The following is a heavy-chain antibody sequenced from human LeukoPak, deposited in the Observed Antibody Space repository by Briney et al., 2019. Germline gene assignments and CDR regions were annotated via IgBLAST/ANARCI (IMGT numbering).Heavy chain of an antibody. J-gene: IGHJ4*02. CDR2: IIPVFGTP. CDR3: ARGSASNWPVDI. V-gene: IGHV1-69*01. D-gene: IGHD6-13*01. Sequence: GASVRVSCKASGGSFTSYAISWVRQAPGQGLEWMGGIIPVFGTPKYAQEFQGRVTITADDSTTTAYMELSGLTPEDTAVYFCARGSASNWPVDIWGQGTLVTVSP. CDR1: GGSFTSYA.